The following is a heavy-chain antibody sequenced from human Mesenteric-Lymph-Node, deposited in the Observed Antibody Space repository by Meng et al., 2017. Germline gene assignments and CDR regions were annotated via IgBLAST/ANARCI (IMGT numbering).Heavy chain of an antibody. V-gene: IGHV4-38-2*02. J-gene: IGHJ4*02. CDR3: ARDSGVTAWDY. Sequence: ESLKISCNVSGYSISRGYLWGWIRQSPGKGLEWIASIYQSGTTYYNPSLKSRVTISVDTSKNQFSLKLTFVTASDTAMYYCARDSGVTAWDYWGRGTLVTVSS. CDR1: GYSISRGYL. D-gene: IGHD1-20*01. CDR2: IYQSGTT.